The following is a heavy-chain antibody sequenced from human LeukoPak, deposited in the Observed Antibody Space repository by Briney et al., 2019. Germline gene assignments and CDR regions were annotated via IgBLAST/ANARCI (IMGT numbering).Heavy chain of an antibody. CDR3: AEGYCSGGSCLRGAFDI. Sequence: SETLSLTCTVSGGSISSGDYYWSWIRQPPGKGLEWIGYIYYSGSTYYNPSLKSRVTISVDTSKNQFSLKLSSVTAADTAVYYCAEGYCSGGSCLRGAFDIWGQGTMVTVSS. CDR1: GGSISSGDYY. D-gene: IGHD2-15*01. CDR2: IYYSGST. J-gene: IGHJ3*02. V-gene: IGHV4-30-4*01.